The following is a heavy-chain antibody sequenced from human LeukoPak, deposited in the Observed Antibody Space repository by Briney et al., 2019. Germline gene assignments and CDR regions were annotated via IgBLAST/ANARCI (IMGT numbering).Heavy chain of an antibody. J-gene: IGHJ4*02. Sequence: GGSLSHFCAPSGFTFSDYYMSWIRQAPGKGLEWVSYISSSSSYTNYADSVKGRFTISRDNAKNSLYLQMNSLRAADTAVYYCARQRIAYYFASGGQETLVTVSS. CDR2: ISSSSSYT. D-gene: IGHD6-25*01. CDR3: ARQRIAYYFAS. V-gene: IGHV3-11*03. CDR1: GFTFSDYY.